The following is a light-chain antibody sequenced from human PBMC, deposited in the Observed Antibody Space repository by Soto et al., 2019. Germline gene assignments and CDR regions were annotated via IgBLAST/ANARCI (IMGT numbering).Light chain of an antibody. CDR1: QGIRND. CDR3: LQDYNYPWT. Sequence: AIQMTQSPSSLSASVGDRVTITCRASQGIRNDLGWDQQKPGKAPKVLIYGASTLETGVPSRFSGSGSGTDFTLTISSLQPEDFATYYCLQDYNYPWTFGQGTKVEIK. V-gene: IGKV1-6*01. J-gene: IGKJ1*01. CDR2: GAS.